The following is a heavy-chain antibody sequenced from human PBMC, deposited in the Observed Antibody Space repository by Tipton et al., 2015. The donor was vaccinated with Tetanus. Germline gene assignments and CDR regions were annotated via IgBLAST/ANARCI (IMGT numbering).Heavy chain of an antibody. CDR3: AKARAQTTVLLFDS. D-gene: IGHD4-17*01. Sequence: QLVQSGAEVKKPGASVKVSCKAFGYAFASYDLNWVRQASGQGLEWLGYMNPKTGPAGYAQKFQGRVTITADKSTSTAYMELSDLTYDDTAIYYCAKARAQTTVLLFDSWGQGTLVAVSS. V-gene: IGHV1-8*01. CDR1: GYAFASYD. CDR2: MNPKTGPA. J-gene: IGHJ4*02.